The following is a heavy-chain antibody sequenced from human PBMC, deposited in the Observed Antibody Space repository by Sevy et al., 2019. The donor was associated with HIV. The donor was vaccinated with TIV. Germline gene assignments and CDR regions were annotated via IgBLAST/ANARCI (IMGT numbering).Heavy chain of an antibody. CDR2: LTSDGDYT. V-gene: IGHV3-43D*04. CDR1: GLRFDDYA. D-gene: IGHD3-22*01. Sequence: GGSLRLSCAASGLRFDDYAMHWVRQVPGQGLEWVSLLTSDGDYTYYADSVKGRFTISRDNSRNSLFLQMNSLRPEDTAFYYCAKDKLMGRRHFSDSSGYIDFWGQGTLVTVSS. J-gene: IGHJ4*02. CDR3: AKDKLMGRRHFSDSSGYIDF.